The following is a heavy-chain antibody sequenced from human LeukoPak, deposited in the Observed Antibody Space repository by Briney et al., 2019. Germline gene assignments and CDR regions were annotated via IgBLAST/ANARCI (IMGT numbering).Heavy chain of an antibody. Sequence: PSETLSLTCAVYGGSFSGYYWSWIRQPPGKGLEWIGEINHSGSTNYNPSLKSRVTISVDTSKNQFSLKLSSVTAADTAVYYCARDHCSSTSCYSGWFDPWGQGTLVTVSS. D-gene: IGHD2-2*02. CDR3: ARDHCSSTSCYSGWFDP. J-gene: IGHJ5*02. V-gene: IGHV4-34*01. CDR2: INHSGST. CDR1: GGSFSGYY.